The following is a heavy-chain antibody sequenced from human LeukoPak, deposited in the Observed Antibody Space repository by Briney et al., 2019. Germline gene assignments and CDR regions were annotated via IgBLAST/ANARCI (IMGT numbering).Heavy chain of an antibody. J-gene: IGHJ4*02. Sequence: GASVKVSCKISGYTFTTYGITWVRQARGQGLEWMGWISAYNGNTNYAQKLQGRVTMTTDTSTTTAYMELRSLRSDDTALYYCARAAVGNGWHSDYWGQGTLVTVSS. CDR2: ISAYNGNT. CDR1: GYTFTTYG. D-gene: IGHD6-19*01. V-gene: IGHV1-18*01. CDR3: ARAAVGNGWHSDY.